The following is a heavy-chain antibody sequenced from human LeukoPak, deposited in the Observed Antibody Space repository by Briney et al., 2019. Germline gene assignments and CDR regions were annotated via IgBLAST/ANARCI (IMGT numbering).Heavy chain of an antibody. CDR2: IYYTGST. D-gene: IGHD7-27*01. CDR1: GGSISTYY. V-gene: IGHV4-59*08. CDR3: ARHPSRWGPVGYFDL. J-gene: IGHJ2*01. Sequence: WETLSLTCTVSGGSISTYYWSWIRQPPGKGLEWIGYIYYTGSTNYNPSLKSRFTISLDTSRNQFSLKLSSVTAADTAVYYCARHPSRWGPVGYFDLWGRGTLVTVSS.